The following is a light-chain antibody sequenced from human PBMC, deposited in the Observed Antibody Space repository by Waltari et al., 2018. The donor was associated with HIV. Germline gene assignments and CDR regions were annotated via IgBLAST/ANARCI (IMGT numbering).Light chain of an antibody. Sequence: QSALTQPRSVSGSPGQSVTISCVGTSNDIGAYKYVSWYQQPPGKAPKVMIYDVNKRPSGVPDRFSGSKSGYTASLTISGLQAEDEADYYCCSYAGSRVIFGGGTKLTVL. V-gene: IGLV2-11*01. CDR3: CSYAGSRVI. J-gene: IGLJ2*01. CDR1: SNDIGAYKY. CDR2: DVN.